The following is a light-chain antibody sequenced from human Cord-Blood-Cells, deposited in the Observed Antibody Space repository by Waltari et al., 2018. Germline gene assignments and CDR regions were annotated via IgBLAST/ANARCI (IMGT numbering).Light chain of an antibody. CDR1: QGISSA. Sequence: AIQLTQSPSSLAASVGDRVTITCRASQGISSALAWYQQKPGKAPKPLIYDASSLESGVPSRFSGSGSGTDFTLTISSVQPGDFAPYDCQQFNSYPLTFGGGTKVEIK. J-gene: IGKJ4*01. CDR3: QQFNSYPLT. CDR2: DAS. V-gene: IGKV1-13*02.